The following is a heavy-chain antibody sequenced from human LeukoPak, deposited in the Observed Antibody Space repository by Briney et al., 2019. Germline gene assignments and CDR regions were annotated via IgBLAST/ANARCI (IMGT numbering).Heavy chain of an antibody. CDR3: ARAQIGYCSSTSCRGSMDV. CDR1: GGTFSSYA. J-gene: IGHJ6*02. V-gene: IGHV1-69*04. Sequence: SVKVSCKASGGTFSSYAISWVRQAPGQGLEWMGRIIPILGIANYAQKFQGRVTITADKSTSTAYMELSSLRSEDTAVYYRARAQIGYCSSTSCRGSMDVWGQGTTVTVSS. D-gene: IGHD2-2*01. CDR2: IIPILGIA.